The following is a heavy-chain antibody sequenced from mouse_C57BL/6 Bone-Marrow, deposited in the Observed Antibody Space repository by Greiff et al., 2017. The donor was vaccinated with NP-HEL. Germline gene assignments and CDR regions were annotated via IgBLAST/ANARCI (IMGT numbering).Heavy chain of an antibody. D-gene: IGHD1-1*01. Sequence: VQLKESGPGLVQPSQSLSITCTVSGFSLTSYGVHWVRQPPGKGLEWLGVIWSGGSTDYNAAFISRLSISKDNSKSQVFFKMNSLQADDTAIYYCAGTTVVATGYFDVWGTGTTVTVSS. V-gene: IGHV2-4*01. J-gene: IGHJ1*03. CDR2: IWSGGST. CDR3: AGTTVVATGYFDV. CDR1: GFSLTSYG.